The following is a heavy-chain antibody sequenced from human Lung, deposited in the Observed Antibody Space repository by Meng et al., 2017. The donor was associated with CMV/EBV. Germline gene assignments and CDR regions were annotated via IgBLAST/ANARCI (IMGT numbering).Heavy chain of an antibody. J-gene: IGHJ6*02. Sequence: SVKVSCKASGGTVSSYAISWVRQAPGQGLEWMGGIIPIFGPANSTEKFQGRLTIASDESTSTAYMELSGLTSEDTAIYYCAGAHTGSTRFFHYDMDVWGQGTXVTVSS. V-gene: IGHV1-69*13. CDR3: AGAHTGSTRFFHYDMDV. CDR1: GGTVSSYA. CDR2: IIPIFGPA. D-gene: IGHD1-7*01.